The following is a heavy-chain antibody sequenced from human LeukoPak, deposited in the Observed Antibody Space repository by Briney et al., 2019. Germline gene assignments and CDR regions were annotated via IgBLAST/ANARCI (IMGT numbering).Heavy chain of an antibody. CDR1: GGSFSGYY. Sequence: SETLSLTCAVYGGSFSGYYWSWIRQPPGKGLGWIGEINHSGSTNYNPSLKSRVTMSVDTSKNQFSLKLSSVTAADTAVYYCAREVLAVDEHNWFDPWGQGTLVTVSS. CDR3: AREVLAVDEHNWFDP. J-gene: IGHJ5*02. CDR2: INHSGST. D-gene: IGHD6-19*01. V-gene: IGHV4-34*01.